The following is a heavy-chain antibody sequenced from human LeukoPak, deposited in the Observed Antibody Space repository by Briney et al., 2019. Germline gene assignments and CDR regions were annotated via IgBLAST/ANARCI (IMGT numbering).Heavy chain of an antibody. CDR2: IRYDGSNK. V-gene: IGHV3-30*02. CDR1: GFTFSSYG. J-gene: IGHJ4*02. Sequence: GGSLRLSCAASGFTFSSYGMHWVRQAPGKGLEWVAFIRYDGSNKYYADSVKGRFTISRGNSKNTLYLQMNSLRAEDTAVYYCAKKWYCSSTSCYEVTELGNFDYWGQGTLVTVSS. CDR3: AKKWYCSSTSCYEVTELGNFDY. D-gene: IGHD2-2*01.